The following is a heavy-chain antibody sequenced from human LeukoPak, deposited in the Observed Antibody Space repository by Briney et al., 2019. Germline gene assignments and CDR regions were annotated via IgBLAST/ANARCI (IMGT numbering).Heavy chain of an antibody. D-gene: IGHD2-15*01. Sequence: GESLKISCNGSGYXFTNYWISWVRQMPGKGLEWKGIIYPGDSDTRYSPSFQGQVTISADKSISTAYLQWSSLKASDTAMYYCASHGGRALGYCSGGSCYSTYYFDYWGQGTLVTVSS. V-gene: IGHV5-51*01. CDR3: ASHGGRALGYCSGGSCYSTYYFDY. CDR2: IYPGDSDT. CDR1: GYXFTNYW. J-gene: IGHJ4*02.